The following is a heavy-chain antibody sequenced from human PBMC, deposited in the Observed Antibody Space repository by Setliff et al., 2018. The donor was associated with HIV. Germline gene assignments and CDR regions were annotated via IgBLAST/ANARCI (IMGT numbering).Heavy chain of an antibody. CDR2: IIPIFGTA. J-gene: IGHJ5*02. CDR3: ARDYPRLGYSYGSSGYYLA. V-gene: IGHV1-69*06. CDR1: GGTFSSYA. Sequence: SVKVSCKASGGTFSSYAISWVRQAPGQGLEWMGRIIPIFGTANYAQKFQGRVTITADKSTSTAYMELSSLRSEDTAAYYCARDYPRLGYSYGSSGYYLAWGQGTLVTVSS. D-gene: IGHD3-22*01.